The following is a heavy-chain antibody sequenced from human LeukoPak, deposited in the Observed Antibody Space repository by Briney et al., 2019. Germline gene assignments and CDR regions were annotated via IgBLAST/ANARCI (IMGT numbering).Heavy chain of an antibody. CDR1: GGSISSYSYY. D-gene: IGHD5-12*01. CDR3: ARVWPTTFYFDY. CDR2: IHYGGST. Sequence: SETLSLTCTVSGGSISSYSYYWGWIRQPPGKGLEWIGSIHYGGSTYYNPSLKSRVTISVDTSKNQFSLKLSSVTAADTAVYYCARVWPTTFYFDYWGQGTLVTVSS. J-gene: IGHJ4*02. V-gene: IGHV4-39*07.